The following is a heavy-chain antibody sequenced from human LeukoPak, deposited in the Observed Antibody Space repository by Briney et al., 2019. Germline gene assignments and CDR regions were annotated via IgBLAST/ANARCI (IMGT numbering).Heavy chain of an antibody. CDR1: GVTFSSYG. CDR3: AKDFGITGSLVTY. J-gene: IGHJ4*02. V-gene: IGHV3-30*02. CDR2: IWFDGSEK. D-gene: IGHD1-20*01. Sequence: GGSLRLSCAASGVTFSSYGMHWVRQAPGKGLEWVAFIWFDGSEKWYVDSVKGRFTISRDNSKNTLYLQMNNLRAEDTAVYCCAKDFGITGSLVTYWGQGTLVTVSS.